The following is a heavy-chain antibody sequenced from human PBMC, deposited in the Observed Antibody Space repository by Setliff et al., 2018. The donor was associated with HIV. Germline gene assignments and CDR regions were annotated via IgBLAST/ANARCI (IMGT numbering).Heavy chain of an antibody. CDR3: AAFLVSPVTTQDY. D-gene: IGHD4-17*01. CDR2: VNHRGTI. Sequence: SETLSLTCAVYGGSFNGYYWTWIRQSPGKGLEWIGEVNHRGTINYNQSLKNRVIISVDTAKNQFSLKLTSVTAADTAMYYCAAFLVSPVTTQDYWGQGTPVTVS. CDR1: GGSFNGYY. V-gene: IGHV4-34*01. J-gene: IGHJ4*02.